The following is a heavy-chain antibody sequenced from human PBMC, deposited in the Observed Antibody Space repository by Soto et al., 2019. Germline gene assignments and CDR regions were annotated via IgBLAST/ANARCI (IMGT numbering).Heavy chain of an antibody. CDR1: GYTFTSYY. CDR2: INPSGGST. J-gene: IGHJ3*02. CDR3: ATSDYYDSSGYYPNI. Sequence: GASVKVSCKASGYTFTSYYMHWVRQAPGQGLEWMGIINPSGGSTSYAQKFQGRVAMTRDTSTSTVYMELSSLRSEDTAVYYCATSDYYDSSGYYPNIWGQGTMVTVSS. V-gene: IGHV1-46*01. D-gene: IGHD3-22*01.